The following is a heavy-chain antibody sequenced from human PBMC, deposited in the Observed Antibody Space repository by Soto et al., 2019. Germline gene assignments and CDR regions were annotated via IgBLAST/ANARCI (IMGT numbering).Heavy chain of an antibody. D-gene: IGHD2-2*01. CDR2: IIGSGGST. Sequence: XGALRLSCSASGFTFSSYAMSWVRQAPGRGLEWVSAIIGSGGSTYYADSVKGRFTISRDNSKNALYLQMSSLRAEATPVYYCARSFAAVPGAVPSDSSGQGTLATVSS. V-gene: IGHV3-23*01. CDR3: ARSFAAVPGAVPSDS. J-gene: IGHJ4*02. CDR1: GFTFSSYA.